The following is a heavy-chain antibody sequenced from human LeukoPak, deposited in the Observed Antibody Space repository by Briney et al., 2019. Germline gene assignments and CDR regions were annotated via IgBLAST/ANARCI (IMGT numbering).Heavy chain of an antibody. J-gene: IGHJ5*02. V-gene: IGHV1-2*02. Sequence: ASVKVSCKASGYTFISYAMNWVRQAPGQGLEWMGWINPNSGGTNYAQKFQGRVTMTRDTSISTAYMELSRLRSDDTAVYYCARTYSSGWYRPGYWFDPWGQGTLVTVSS. CDR1: GYTFISYA. D-gene: IGHD6-19*01. CDR3: ARTYSSGWYRPGYWFDP. CDR2: INPNSGGT.